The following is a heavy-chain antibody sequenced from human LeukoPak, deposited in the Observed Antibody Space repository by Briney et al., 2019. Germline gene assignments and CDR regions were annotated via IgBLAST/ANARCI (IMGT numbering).Heavy chain of an antibody. CDR1: GFTFSRYW. V-gene: IGHV3-74*01. CDR2: INGDGSST. J-gene: IGHJ4*02. CDR3: ARDSLRITMVRGSDY. D-gene: IGHD3-10*01. Sequence: PGGSLRLSCAASGFTFSRYWIHWVRQAPGRGLVWVSRINGDGSSTSYADSVKGRFTISRDNAKNTLYLQMNSLRAEDTAVYYCARDSLRITMVRGSDYWGQGTLVTVSS.